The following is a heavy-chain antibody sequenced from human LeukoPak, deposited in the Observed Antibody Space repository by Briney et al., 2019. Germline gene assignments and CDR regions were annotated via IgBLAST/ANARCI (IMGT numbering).Heavy chain of an antibody. J-gene: IGHJ3*02. D-gene: IGHD3-10*01. Sequence: PSETLSLTCTVSGGSISSYFWSWIRQPPGKGLQWIGYIYYSGSTIYNPSLKSRVTISVDTSKNQFSLKLSSVTAADTAVYYCARVPHRRPTMVRELRGDAFDIWGQGTMVTVSS. CDR2: IYYSGST. V-gene: IGHV4-59*01. CDR3: ARVPHRRPTMVRELRGDAFDI. CDR1: GGSISSYF.